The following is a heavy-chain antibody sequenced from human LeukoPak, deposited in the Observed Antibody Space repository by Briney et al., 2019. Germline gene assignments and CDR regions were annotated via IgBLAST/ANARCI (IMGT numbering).Heavy chain of an antibody. CDR1: GFTFSSYW. D-gene: IGHD3-10*01. V-gene: IGHV3-74*01. CDR2: ISSDGSST. Sequence: GGSLRLSCAASGFTFSSYWMHWVRQAPGKGLVWVSRISSDGSSTSYADSVKGRFTISRDNAKNTLCVQMSRLRAEDTAVYYCASDPFGESYYWGQGTLVTVSS. CDR3: ASDPFGESYY. J-gene: IGHJ4*02.